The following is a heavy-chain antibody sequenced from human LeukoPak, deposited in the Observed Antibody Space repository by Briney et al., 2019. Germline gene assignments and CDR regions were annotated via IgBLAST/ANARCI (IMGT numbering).Heavy chain of an antibody. CDR3: AREVWSSGSGAFDI. J-gene: IGHJ3*02. CDR1: GFTFTAYH. D-gene: IGHD3-22*01. V-gene: IGHV1-2*02. CDR2: INPNSGGT. Sequence: ASVKVSCKASGFTFTAYHMHWVRQAPGQGLEWMGWINPNSGGTNYAQKFQGRVTMTRDTSISTAYMELSRLRSDDTAVYYCAREVWSSGSGAFDIWGQGTMVTVSS.